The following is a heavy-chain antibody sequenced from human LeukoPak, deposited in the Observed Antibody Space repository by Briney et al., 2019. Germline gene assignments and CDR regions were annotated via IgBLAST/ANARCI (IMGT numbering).Heavy chain of an antibody. J-gene: IGHJ4*02. D-gene: IGHD4-17*01. Sequence: GASVKVSCKASGYTFTSYGISWVRQAPGQGLEWMGWISAYNGNTNYAQKLQGRVTMTTDTSTSTAYMELRSLRSDDTAVYYCARSPRSVTVTTYAYWGQRTLVTVSS. V-gene: IGHV1-18*01. CDR1: GYTFTSYG. CDR2: ISAYNGNT. CDR3: ARSPRSVTVTTYAY.